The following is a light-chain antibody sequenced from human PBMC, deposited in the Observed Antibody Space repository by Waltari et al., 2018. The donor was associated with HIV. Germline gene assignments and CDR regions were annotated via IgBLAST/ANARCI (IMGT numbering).Light chain of an antibody. CDR2: EVS. CDR1: SSAVGGYNN. V-gene: IGLV2-14*01. Sequence: QSALTQPASVSGSPGQSITISCTGTSSAVGGYNNFPCYQQNPGKAPKLMIYEVSNRPSGGSNRFSGSKSGNTASLTSSGLQAEDEADYYCSSYTSSSTLVFGGGTKLTVL. J-gene: IGLJ2*01. CDR3: SSYTSSSTLV.